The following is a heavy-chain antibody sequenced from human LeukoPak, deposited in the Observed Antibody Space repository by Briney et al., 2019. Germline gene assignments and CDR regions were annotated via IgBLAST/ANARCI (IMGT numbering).Heavy chain of an antibody. J-gene: IGHJ4*02. CDR1: GFTFSSYW. V-gene: IGHV3-7*03. D-gene: IGHD3-22*01. Sequence: GGSLRLSCAASGFTFSSYWMSWVRQAPGKGLEWVANIKQDGSEKYYVDSVKGRFTISRDNAKNSLYLQMNSLRAEDTAVYYCARARSPHYYDSSGLLDYWGQGTLVTVSS. CDR3: ARARSPHYYDSSGLLDY. CDR2: IKQDGSEK.